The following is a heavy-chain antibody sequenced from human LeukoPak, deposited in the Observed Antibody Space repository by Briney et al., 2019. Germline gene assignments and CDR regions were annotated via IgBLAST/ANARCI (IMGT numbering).Heavy chain of an antibody. V-gene: IGHV3-23*01. D-gene: IGHD6-19*01. CDR3: AKVRYDSSGWFDY. J-gene: IGHJ4*02. CDR1: GFTFSSYA. Sequence: PGGYLRLSCAASGFTFSSYAMSWVRQAPGKGLEWISAISGSGGSTYYADSVKGRFTISRDNSKNTLYLQMNSLRAEDTAVYYCAKVRYDSSGWFDYWGQGTLVTVSS. CDR2: ISGSGGST.